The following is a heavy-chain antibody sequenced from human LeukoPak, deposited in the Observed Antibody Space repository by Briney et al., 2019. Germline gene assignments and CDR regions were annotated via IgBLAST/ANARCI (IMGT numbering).Heavy chain of an antibody. V-gene: IGHV3-66*01. D-gene: IGHD3-22*01. J-gene: IGHJ4*02. Sequence: GGSLRLSCAASGFTVSSNYMSWVRQAPGKGLEWVSVIYSGGSTYYADSVKGRFTISRDNSKNTLYLQMNRLRAEDTAVYYCAKDRRDYDSSGYYPRMYYWGQGTLVTVSS. CDR3: AKDRRDYDSSGYYPRMYY. CDR1: GFTVSSNY. CDR2: IYSGGST.